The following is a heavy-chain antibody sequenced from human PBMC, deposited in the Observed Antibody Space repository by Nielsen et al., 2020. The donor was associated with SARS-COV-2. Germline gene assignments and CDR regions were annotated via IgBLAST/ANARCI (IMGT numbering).Heavy chain of an antibody. CDR1: GFTFDDYA. CDR3: AKVYGDYVGFFDV. J-gene: IGHJ2*01. CDR2: LSWNSVSI. Sequence: SLKISCVGSGFTFDDYAMHWVRQAPGKGLEWVSGLSWNSVSIDYADSVKGRFTISRDNAKSSLYLQMNSLRAEDTAFYYCAKVYGDYVGFFDVWGRGTLVTVSS. D-gene: IGHD4-17*01. V-gene: IGHV3-9*01.